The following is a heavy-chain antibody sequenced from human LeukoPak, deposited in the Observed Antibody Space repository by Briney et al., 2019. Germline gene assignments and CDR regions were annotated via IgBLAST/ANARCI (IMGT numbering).Heavy chain of an antibody. CDR1: GFTFSSYA. Sequence: GSLRLSCAASGFTFSSYAMSWVRQPPGKGLEWVGEINHSESTNYNPSLKSRVTVSVDTSKNQFSLKLTSVTAADTAVYYCATRPDGPGWFDPWGQGTLVTVSS. J-gene: IGHJ5*02. V-gene: IGHV4-34*08. CDR2: INHSEST. CDR3: ATRPDGPGWFDP. D-gene: IGHD2-8*01.